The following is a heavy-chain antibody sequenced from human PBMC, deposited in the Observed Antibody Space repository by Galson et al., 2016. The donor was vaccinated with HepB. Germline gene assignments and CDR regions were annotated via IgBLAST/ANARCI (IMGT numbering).Heavy chain of an antibody. CDR3: ARDLSSGYAFDI. J-gene: IGHJ3*02. V-gene: IGHV4-31*03. CDR1: GGSISSGGYY. D-gene: IGHD3-22*01. Sequence: TLSLTCTVSGGSISSGGYYWSWIRQRPGKGLECIGYIYYSGSTYYNPSLKSRVTISVDTSKNQFSLKLNSVTADDTAVYYCARDLSSGYAFDIWGQGTMVTVSS. CDR2: IYYSGST.